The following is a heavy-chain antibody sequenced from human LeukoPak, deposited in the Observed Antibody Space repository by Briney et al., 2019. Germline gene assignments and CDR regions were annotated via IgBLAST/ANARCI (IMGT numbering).Heavy chain of an antibody. D-gene: IGHD4-11*01. V-gene: IGHV3-23*01. Sequence: GGSLRLSCEVSGFTFSNYAMNWVRQAPGKGLEWVSAVSGSGGNTYYADSVKGRFTISRDNSKNTLYLQMNSLRAEDTALYYCAKGDYSNYVRSYFDYWGQGTLVTVSS. CDR2: VSGSGGNT. CDR1: GFTFSNYA. CDR3: AKGDYSNYVRSYFDY. J-gene: IGHJ4*02.